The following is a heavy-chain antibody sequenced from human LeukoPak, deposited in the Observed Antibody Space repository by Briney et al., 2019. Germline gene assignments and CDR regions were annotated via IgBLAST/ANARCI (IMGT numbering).Heavy chain of an antibody. CDR3: ARLLGYYYDSSGYSNWFDP. CDR1: GSSFTSYW. D-gene: IGHD3-22*01. Sequence: GESLKISGKGSGSSFTSYWIGWVRQIPGKGLEWMGIIYPGDSDTNYSPSLQGQVTISAAKSISTAYLQWSSLKASDTAMYYCARLLGYYYDSSGYSNWFDPWGQGTLVTVSS. V-gene: IGHV5-51*01. CDR2: IYPGDSDT. J-gene: IGHJ5*02.